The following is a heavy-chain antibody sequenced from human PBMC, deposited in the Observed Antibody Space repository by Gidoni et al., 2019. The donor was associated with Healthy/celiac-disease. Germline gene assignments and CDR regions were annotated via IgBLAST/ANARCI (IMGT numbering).Heavy chain of an antibody. CDR2: ISGSGGST. Sequence: EVQLLESGGGLVQPGGSLRLSCSASGFTFSSYAMSWVRQAPGKGLEWVSAISGSGGSTYYADSVKGRFTISRDNSKNTLYLQMNSLRAEDTAVYYCAKELGYCSGGSCYRFDYWGQGTLVTVSS. J-gene: IGHJ4*02. V-gene: IGHV3-23*01. D-gene: IGHD2-15*01. CDR3: AKELGYCSGGSCYRFDY. CDR1: GFTFSSYA.